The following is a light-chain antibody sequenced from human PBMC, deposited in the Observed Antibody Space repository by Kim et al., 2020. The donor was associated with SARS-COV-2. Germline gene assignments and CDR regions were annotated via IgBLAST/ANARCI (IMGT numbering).Light chain of an antibody. Sequence: LTQPPSVSVAPGKTARITCGGNNIGSKSVHWYQQKPGQAPVLVIYYDSDRPSGIPERFSGSNSGNTATLTISRVEAGDEADYYCQVWDSRGVFGGGTQLTVL. CDR1: NIGSKS. CDR3: QVWDSRGV. J-gene: IGLJ3*02. CDR2: YDS. V-gene: IGLV3-21*04.